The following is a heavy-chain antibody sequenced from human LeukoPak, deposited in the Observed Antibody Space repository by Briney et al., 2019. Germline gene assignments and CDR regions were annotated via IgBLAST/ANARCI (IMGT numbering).Heavy chain of an antibody. CDR3: ARELGYCSSTSCYGGYFDY. J-gene: IGHJ4*02. V-gene: IGHV3-21*01. CDR2: ISSSSSYI. D-gene: IGHD2-2*01. CDR1: GFTFSSYT. Sequence: GESLRLSCAASGFTFSSYTMNWVRQAPGKGLEWVSSISSSSSYIYYADSVKGRFTISRDNAKNSLYLQMNSLRAEDTAVYYCARELGYCSSTSCYGGYFDYWGQGTLVTVSS.